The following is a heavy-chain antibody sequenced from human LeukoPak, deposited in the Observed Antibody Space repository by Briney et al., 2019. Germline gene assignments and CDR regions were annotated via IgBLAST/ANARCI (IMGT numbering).Heavy chain of an antibody. J-gene: IGHJ4*02. CDR2: IKSNTDGGTT. D-gene: IGHD2-2*02. CDR1: GFTFSDAW. V-gene: IGHV3-15*01. Sequence: PGGSLRLSCAASGFTFSDAWMSWVRQTPGKGLEWVGRIKSNTDGGTTDLAAPVKGRFTISRDDSENALYLQMNSLKTEDTAVYYCTTQLLYEHNFDYWGQGTLVTVSS. CDR3: TTQLLYEHNFDY.